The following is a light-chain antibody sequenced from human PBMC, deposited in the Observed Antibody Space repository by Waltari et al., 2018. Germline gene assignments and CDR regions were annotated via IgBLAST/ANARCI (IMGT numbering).Light chain of an antibody. CDR3: AAWDDSLNRV. Sequence: QPVLTPPPSASGTPGQRVPLSYSGSSSNIGSNPLHWEQQLPGMAPKLLIYNYDQRPSGVPDRFSGSKSGTSASLAISGLQSEDEADYYCAAWDDSLNRVFGTGTKVTVL. CDR1: SSNIGSNP. J-gene: IGLJ1*01. V-gene: IGLV1-44*01. CDR2: NYD.